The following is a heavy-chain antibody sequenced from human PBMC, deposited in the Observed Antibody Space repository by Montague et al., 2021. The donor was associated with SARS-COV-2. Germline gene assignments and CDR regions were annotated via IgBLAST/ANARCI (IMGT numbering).Heavy chain of an antibody. CDR2: VFYSGYT. CDR1: GGSFTSFY. Sequence: SETLSLTCTLSGGSFTSFYWSWVRQAPGKGLEWIGFVFYSGYTNYNPSLKSRVIIFLDASRNELSLQLTSVTAADTAVYYCARTKRGLIAATPVYSFDPWGQGTLVTVSS. J-gene: IGHJ5*02. D-gene: IGHD2-15*01. CDR3: ARTKRGLIAATPVYSFDP. V-gene: IGHV4-59*08.